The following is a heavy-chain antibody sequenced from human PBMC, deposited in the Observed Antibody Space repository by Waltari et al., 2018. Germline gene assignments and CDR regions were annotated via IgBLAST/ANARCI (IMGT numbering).Heavy chain of an antibody. J-gene: IGHJ6*03. V-gene: IGHV3-48*04. CDR2: ISSSSSTI. Sequence: EVQLVESGGGLVQPGGSLRLSCAASGFTFSSYSMNWVRQAPGKGLEWVSYISSSSSTIYYADSVKGRFTISRDNAKNSLYLQMNSLRAEDTAVYYCARAPRAVYGDSRGLYYYYYMDVWGKGTTVTI. D-gene: IGHD4-17*01. CDR3: ARAPRAVYGDSRGLYYYYYMDV. CDR1: GFTFSSYS.